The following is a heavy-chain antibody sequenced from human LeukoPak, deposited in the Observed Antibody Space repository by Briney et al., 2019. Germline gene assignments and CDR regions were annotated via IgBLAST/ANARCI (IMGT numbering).Heavy chain of an antibody. V-gene: IGHV1-69*13. Sequence: ASVKVSCKASGGTFSSYAISWVRQAPGQGLEWMGGIIPIFGTANYAQKFQGRVTITADESTSTAYMELSSLRSEDTAVYYCASLELGRRTGDDYWGRGTLVTVSS. J-gene: IGHJ4*02. D-gene: IGHD7-27*01. CDR2: IIPIFGTA. CDR3: ASLELGRRTGDDY. CDR1: GGTFSSYA.